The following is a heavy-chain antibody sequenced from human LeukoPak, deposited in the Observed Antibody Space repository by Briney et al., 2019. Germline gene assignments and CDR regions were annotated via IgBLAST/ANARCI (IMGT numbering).Heavy chain of an antibody. V-gene: IGHV1-18*01. CDR2: ISPYKGNT. Sequence: ASVKVSCKTSGYTFTSYGISWVRQAPGQGLEWMGWISPYKGNTNYAQKLQGRVTMTTDTSTTTAYMELRSLRSDDTAVYCCARDLRRVDYYDSSGSIFDYWGQGTLVTVSS. J-gene: IGHJ4*02. CDR1: GYTFTSYG. D-gene: IGHD3-22*01. CDR3: ARDLRRVDYYDSSGSIFDY.